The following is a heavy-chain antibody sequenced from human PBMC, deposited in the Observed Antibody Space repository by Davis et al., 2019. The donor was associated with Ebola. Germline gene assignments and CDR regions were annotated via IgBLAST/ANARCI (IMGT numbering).Heavy chain of an antibody. CDR3: ASLRRTITGMDDAFDI. V-gene: IGHV5-51*01. D-gene: IGHD1-20*01. CDR2: IYTGDSDI. J-gene: IGHJ3*02. Sequence: PGGSLRLSCKASGNSFTNYWIGWVRQMPGKGLEWMGIIYTGDSDIRYSPSFRGQVTISADKSIKTAFLQWSSLKASDTALYYCASLRRTITGMDDAFDIWGQGTMVTVSS. CDR1: GNSFTNYW.